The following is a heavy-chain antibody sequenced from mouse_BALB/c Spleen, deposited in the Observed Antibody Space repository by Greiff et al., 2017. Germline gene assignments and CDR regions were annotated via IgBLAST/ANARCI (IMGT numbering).Heavy chain of an antibody. CDR3: AREDYDGNDIDY. D-gene: IGHD2-4*01. CDR2: IRNKANGYTT. J-gene: IGHJ2*01. Sequence: DVMLVESGGGLVQPGGSLRLSCATSGFTFTDYYTSWVRQPPGKALEWLGFIRNKANGYTTEYSASVKGRFTISRDNSQSILYLQMNTLRAEDNATYNCAREDYDGNDIDYWGQGTTLTVSS. V-gene: IGHV7-3*02. CDR1: GFTFTDYY.